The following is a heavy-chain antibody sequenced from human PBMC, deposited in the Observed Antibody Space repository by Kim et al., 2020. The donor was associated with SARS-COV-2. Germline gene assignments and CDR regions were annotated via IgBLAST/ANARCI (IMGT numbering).Heavy chain of an antibody. V-gene: IGHV1-69*04. Sequence: YAQKCQGRITITADKSTSTAYMELSSLRSEDTAVYYCARDGEDSYGFLYYWGQGTLVTVSS. CDR3: ARDGEDSYGFLYY. D-gene: IGHD5-18*01. J-gene: IGHJ4*02.